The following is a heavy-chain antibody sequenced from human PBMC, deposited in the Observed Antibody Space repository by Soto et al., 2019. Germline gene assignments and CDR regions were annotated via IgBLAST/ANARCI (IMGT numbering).Heavy chain of an antibody. CDR3: AKSYYRNYAFGYFDY. D-gene: IGHD4-4*01. Sequence: DVQLVESGGGLVQPGRSLRLSCAASGFTFDDYAMHWVRQAPGKGLEWVSGISWNSGSIGYADSVKGRFPISRDNAKNSLYLQMNSLRAEDTALYYCAKSYYRNYAFGYFDYWGQGTLVTVSS. J-gene: IGHJ4*02. CDR1: GFTFDDYA. CDR2: ISWNSGSI. V-gene: IGHV3-9*01.